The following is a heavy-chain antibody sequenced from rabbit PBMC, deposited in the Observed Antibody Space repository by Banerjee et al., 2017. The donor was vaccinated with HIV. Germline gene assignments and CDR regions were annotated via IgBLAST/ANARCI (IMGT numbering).Heavy chain of an antibody. CDR3: ARDPTSSGAGYNL. D-gene: IGHD1-1*01. CDR2: IYTGVGST. J-gene: IGHJ4*01. Sequence: VESGGGLVQPGSSLTLTCTASGFSFSSSDYMCWVRQAPGKGLEWIGCIYTGVGSTYYASWAKGRFTISKTSSTTVTLQMTSLTAADTATYFCARDPTSSGAGYNLWGHGTLVTVS. V-gene: IGHV1S40*01. CDR1: GFSFSSSDY.